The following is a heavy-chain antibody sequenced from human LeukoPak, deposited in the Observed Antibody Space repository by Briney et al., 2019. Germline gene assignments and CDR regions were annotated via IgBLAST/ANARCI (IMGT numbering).Heavy chain of an antibody. Sequence: PSETLSLTCTVSGGSISSYYWSWIRQPPGKGLEWIGYIYYSGSTNYNPSLKGRVTISVDTSKNQFSLKLSSVTAADTAVYYCARHSSMVRGADPFDYWGQGTLVTVSS. V-gene: IGHV4-59*08. J-gene: IGHJ4*02. D-gene: IGHD3-10*01. CDR1: GGSISSYY. CDR3: ARHSSMVRGADPFDY. CDR2: IYYSGST.